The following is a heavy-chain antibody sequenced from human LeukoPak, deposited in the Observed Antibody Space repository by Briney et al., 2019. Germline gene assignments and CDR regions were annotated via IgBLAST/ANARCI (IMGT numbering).Heavy chain of an antibody. D-gene: IGHD2-21*01. Sequence: ASVKVSGKTSGYTFTDYYIHWVRQAPGQGLEWMGQLNPNTGGANYPQKFQGRVSMTRDTSINTAYIEVSRLTSDDTAVYYCARVTWKAVIAAPDYWGQGTLVTVSS. CDR3: ARVTWKAVIAAPDY. J-gene: IGHJ4*02. CDR1: GYTFTDYY. V-gene: IGHV1-2*06. CDR2: LNPNTGGA.